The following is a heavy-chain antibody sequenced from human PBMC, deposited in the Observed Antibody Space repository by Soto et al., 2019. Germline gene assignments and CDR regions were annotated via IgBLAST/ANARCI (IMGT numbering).Heavy chain of an antibody. D-gene: IGHD2-2*01. J-gene: IGHJ6*02. Sequence: ASVKVSCKASGYTFTSYDINWVRQATGQGLEWMGWMNPSSGNTGYAQKFQGRVTMTRNTSISTAYMELSSLRSEDTAVYYCAREGRCSSTSCYGSYGMEVWRQGSKVTVSS. CDR1: GYTFTSYD. CDR2: MNPSSGNT. V-gene: IGHV1-8*01. CDR3: AREGRCSSTSCYGSYGMEV.